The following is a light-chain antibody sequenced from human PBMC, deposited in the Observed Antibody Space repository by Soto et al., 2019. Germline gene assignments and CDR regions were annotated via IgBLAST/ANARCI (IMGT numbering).Light chain of an antibody. CDR3: GSHSASYTFV. CDR1: SSDVGGYNC. J-gene: IGLJ1*01. CDR2: DVT. V-gene: IGLV2-11*01. Sequence: QSVLAQPRSVSGSPGQSVTISCTGTSSDVGGYNCVSWYQQHPGKAPQLIIYDVTQRPSGVPDRFSGSKSGNTASLSISGLQAEDEADYYCGSHSASYTFVFGTGTKVTV.